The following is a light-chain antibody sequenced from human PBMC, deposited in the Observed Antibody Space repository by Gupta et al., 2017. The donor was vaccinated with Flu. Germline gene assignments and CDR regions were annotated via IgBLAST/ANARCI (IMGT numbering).Light chain of an antibody. CDR3: AAWDDSLNGHYV. V-gene: IGLV1-44*01. CDR2: GSN. J-gene: IGLJ1*01. Sequence: QSVLAQPPSASGTPGQRITITCSGSSSNIGSNTVNWYQQFPGTSPKLLIYGSNQRPSGVPDRFAGSKSGTSASLAISGLQSEDEADYYCAAWDDSLNGHYVFGTGTKVTVL. CDR1: SSNIGSNT.